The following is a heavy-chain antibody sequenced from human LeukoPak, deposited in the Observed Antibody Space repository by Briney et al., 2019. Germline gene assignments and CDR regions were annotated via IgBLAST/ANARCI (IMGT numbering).Heavy chain of an antibody. J-gene: IGHJ6*03. CDR2: INPSGGST. D-gene: IGHD6-6*01. CDR1: GYTFTSYY. CDR3: ARDESSIAARLRSRDYYYYYMDV. Sequence: ASVKVSCKASGYTFTSYYMHWVRQAPGQGLEWMGLINPSGGSTSYAQKFQGRVTMTRDTSTSTVYMELSSLRSEDTAVYYCARDESSIAARLRSRDYYYYYMDVWGKGTTVTVSS. V-gene: IGHV1-46*03.